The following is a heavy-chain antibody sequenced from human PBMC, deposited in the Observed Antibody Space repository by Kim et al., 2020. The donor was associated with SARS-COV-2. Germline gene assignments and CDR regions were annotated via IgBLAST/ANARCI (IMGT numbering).Heavy chain of an antibody. J-gene: IGHJ4*02. CDR2: IYYSGST. D-gene: IGHD3-22*01. CDR1: GGSISSYY. Sequence: SETLSLTCTVSGGSISSYYWSWIRQPPGKGLEWIGYIYYSGSTNYNPSLKSRVTISVDTSKNQFSLKLSSVTAADTAVYYCARGPEDSSGYPALGYWGQGTLVTVSS. V-gene: IGHV4-59*01. CDR3: ARGPEDSSGYPALGY.